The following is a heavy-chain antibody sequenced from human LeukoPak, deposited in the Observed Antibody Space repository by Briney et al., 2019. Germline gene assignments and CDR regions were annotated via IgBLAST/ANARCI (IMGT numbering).Heavy chain of an antibody. CDR3: AKDLVVRGVIISFGLDY. Sequence: QSGRSLRLSCAASGFTFDDYAMHWVRQAPGKGLEWVSGIRWNSGSIGYADSVKGRFTISRDNAKNSLYLQMNSLRAEDMALYYCAKDLVVRGVIISFGLDYWGQGTLVTVSS. CDR1: GFTFDDYA. D-gene: IGHD3-10*01. V-gene: IGHV3-9*03. CDR2: IRWNSGSI. J-gene: IGHJ4*02.